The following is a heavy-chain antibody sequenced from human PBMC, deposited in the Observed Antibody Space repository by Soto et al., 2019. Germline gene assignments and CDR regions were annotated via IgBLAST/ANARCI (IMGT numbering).Heavy chain of an antibody. Sequence: SETLSLTCTVSGGSISSYYWSWIRQPPGKGLEWIGYIYYSGSTNYNPSLKSRVTISVDTSKNQFSLKLSSVTAADTAVYYCARDYGSGSYFYRGADYYYGMDVWGQGTTVTVSS. CDR2: IYYSGST. V-gene: IGHV4-59*01. CDR3: ARDYGSGSYFYRGADYYYGMDV. D-gene: IGHD3-10*01. J-gene: IGHJ6*02. CDR1: GGSISSYY.